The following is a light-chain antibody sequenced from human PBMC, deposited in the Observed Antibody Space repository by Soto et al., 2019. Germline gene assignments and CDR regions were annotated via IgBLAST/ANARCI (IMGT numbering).Light chain of an antibody. J-gene: IGKJ5*01. V-gene: IGKV1-39*01. CDR3: QQNYDTPIT. CDR2: AAS. Sequence: DIRITHSPSTLSASVGVRVTFTCRASQSVGTFLSWYQQKSGRAPKLLIYAASSLQIGVPSRFSGSGSGTNFTLTISSLQPEDFATYFCQQNYDTPITFGQGTRLENK. CDR1: QSVGTF.